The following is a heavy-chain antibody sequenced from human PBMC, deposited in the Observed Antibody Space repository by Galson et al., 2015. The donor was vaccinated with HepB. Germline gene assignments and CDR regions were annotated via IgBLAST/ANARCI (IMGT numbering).Heavy chain of an antibody. D-gene: IGHD6-19*01. CDR3: TADQQWLEQTIDY. Sequence: SLRLSCAASGFTFSNAWMSWVRQAPGKGLEWVGRIKSKTDGGTTDYAALVKGRFTISRDDSKNTLYLQMNSLKTEDTAVYYCTADQQWLEQTIDYWGQGTLVTVSS. J-gene: IGHJ4*02. CDR2: IKSKTDGGTT. V-gene: IGHV3-15*01. CDR1: GFTFSNAW.